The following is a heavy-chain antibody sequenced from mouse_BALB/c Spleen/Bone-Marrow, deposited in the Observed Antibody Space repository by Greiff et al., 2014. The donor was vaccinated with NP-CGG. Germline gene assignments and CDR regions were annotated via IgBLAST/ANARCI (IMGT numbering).Heavy chain of an antibody. CDR1: GFNIKDTY. J-gene: IGHJ4*01. V-gene: IGHV14-3*02. Sequence: EVQRVESGAELMKPGASVKLSCTASGFNIKDTYMHWVKQRPEQGLEWIGRIDPANGNTKYDPKFQGKATITADTSSNTAYLQLSSLTSEDTAVYYCALLLRYYAMDYWGQGTSVTVSS. CDR2: IDPANGNT. D-gene: IGHD1-1*01. CDR3: ALLLRYYAMDY.